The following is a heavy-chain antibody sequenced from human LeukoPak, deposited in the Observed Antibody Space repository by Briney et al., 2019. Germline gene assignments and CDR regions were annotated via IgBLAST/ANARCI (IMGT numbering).Heavy chain of an antibody. Sequence: PGRSLRLSCTASGFTFDDYAMHWVRQAPGKGLEWVSGISWNSNSIVYADSVKGRFTISRDNAKNSLYLQMNSLGAEDMAFYYCAKDIAYSPLQGRGGDSRGQGTLVTVSS. J-gene: IGHJ4*02. D-gene: IGHD1-26*01. CDR1: GFTFDDYA. CDR2: ISWNSNSI. V-gene: IGHV3-9*03. CDR3: AKDIAYSPLQGRGGDS.